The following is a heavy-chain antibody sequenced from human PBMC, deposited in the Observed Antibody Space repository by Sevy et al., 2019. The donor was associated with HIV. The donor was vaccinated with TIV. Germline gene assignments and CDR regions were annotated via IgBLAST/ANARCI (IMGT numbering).Heavy chain of an antibody. CDR2: IWCDGSNK. V-gene: IGHV3-33*01. Sequence: GGSLRLSCAASGFTFSSYGMHWVRQAPGKGLEWVAVIWCDGSNKYYANSVKGRFTISRDNSKNTLYLQMNSLGAEDTAVYYCARESYYDFWSGYLERAFDIWGQGTMVTVSS. CDR3: ARESYYDFWSGYLERAFDI. CDR1: GFTFSSYG. J-gene: IGHJ3*02. D-gene: IGHD3-3*01.